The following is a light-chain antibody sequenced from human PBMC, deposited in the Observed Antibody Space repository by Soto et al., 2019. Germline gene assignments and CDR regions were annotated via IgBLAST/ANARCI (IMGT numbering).Light chain of an antibody. V-gene: IGKV3-20*01. CDR2: GAS. CDR3: QQYGSSPWT. CDR1: QSVSSY. Sequence: EIVLTQSPGTLSLSPGEGATLSCRASQSVSSYLAWHQQKPGQAPRLLIYGASSRATGIPDRFSGSGSGTDFTLTISRLEPEDFAVYYCQQYGSSPWTFGQGTKVDIK. J-gene: IGKJ1*01.